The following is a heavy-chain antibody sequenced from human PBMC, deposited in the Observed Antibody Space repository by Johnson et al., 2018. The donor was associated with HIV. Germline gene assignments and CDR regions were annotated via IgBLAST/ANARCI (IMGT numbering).Heavy chain of an antibody. D-gene: IGHD3-9*01. CDR3: ARDGRDLVTRGSFDV. Sequence: VQLVESEGGLVQPGGSLRLSCAASGITVGTNYMSWVRQAPGKGLEWVSVIFSVGDVYYADSVKGRFTISRDNSKNMVYLQMNSLRPEDTAVYYCARDGRDLVTRGSFDVWGQGTVVTVSS. CDR1: GITVGTNY. CDR2: IFSVGDV. J-gene: IGHJ3*01. V-gene: IGHV3-66*02.